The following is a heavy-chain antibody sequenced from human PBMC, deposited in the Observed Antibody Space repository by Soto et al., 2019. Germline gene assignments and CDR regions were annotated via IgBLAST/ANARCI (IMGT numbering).Heavy chain of an antibody. CDR1: GGSISSGDYY. CDR3: ARYRSSWWFDY. V-gene: IGHV4-30-4*01. Sequence: SETLSLTCTVSGGSISSGDYYWSWIRQPPGKGLEWIGYIYYSGSTYYNPSLKSRVTISVDTSKNQFSLKLSSVTAADTAVYYCARYRSSWWFDYWGQGTLVTVSS. J-gene: IGHJ4*02. D-gene: IGHD6-13*01. CDR2: IYYSGST.